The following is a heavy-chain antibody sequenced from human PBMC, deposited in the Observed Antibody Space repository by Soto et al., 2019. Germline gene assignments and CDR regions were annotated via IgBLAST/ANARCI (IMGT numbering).Heavy chain of an antibody. CDR1: GFTFSSYA. CDR3: ARDLGPIAAAGTGSFDY. Sequence: PGGSLRLSCAASGFTFSSYAMNWFRQAPGKGLEWVAVIWYDGSNKYYADSVKGRFTISRDNSKNTLYLQMNSLRAEDTAVYYCARDLGPIAAAGTGSFDYWGQGTLVTVS. CDR2: IWYDGSNK. D-gene: IGHD6-13*01. J-gene: IGHJ4*02. V-gene: IGHV3-33*08.